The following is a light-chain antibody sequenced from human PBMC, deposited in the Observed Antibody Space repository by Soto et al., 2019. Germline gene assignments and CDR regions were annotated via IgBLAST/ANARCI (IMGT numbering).Light chain of an antibody. CDR1: QSISSSY. CDR3: QQYVNSLYT. CDR2: GAS. Sequence: EIVVTQSPGTLSLSPGERATLSCRASQSISSSYLAWYQQKPGQAPRLLIYGASNRATGIPDRFSGSGSGTDFTLTISRLEPDDFAVDYCQQYVNSLYTFGQGTQLEIK. V-gene: IGKV3-20*01. J-gene: IGKJ2*01.